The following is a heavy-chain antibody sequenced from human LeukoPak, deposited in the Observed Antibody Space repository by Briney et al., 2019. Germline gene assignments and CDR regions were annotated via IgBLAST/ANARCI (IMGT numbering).Heavy chain of an antibody. J-gene: IGHJ5*02. CDR3: AKNYDFWSGYPAGFDP. V-gene: IGHV4-4*07. CDR1: GGSISSYY. D-gene: IGHD3-3*01. Sequence: SETLSLTCSVSGGSISSYYWSWIRQPAGKGREWIGRVYTTGNTDYNPSLKSRVTISVDTSKNQFSLKLSSVTAADTAVYYCAKNYDFWSGYPAGFDPWGQGTLVTVSS. CDR2: VYTTGNT.